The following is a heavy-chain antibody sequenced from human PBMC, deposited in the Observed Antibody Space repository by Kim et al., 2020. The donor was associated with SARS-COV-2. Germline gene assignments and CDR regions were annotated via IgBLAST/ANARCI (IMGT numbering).Heavy chain of an antibody. V-gene: IGHV3-74*01. CDR3: ARGGHYSYYGVDV. CDR2: INGDGSDT. J-gene: IGHJ6*02. CDR1: GFTFRNYW. Sequence: LSLTCAASGFTFRNYWMHWVRQVPGKGLVWVSCINGDGSDTTYADSVKGRFTISRDSAKNTLYLQMNSLRAEDTAVYYCARGGHYSYYGVDVWGQGTTVTVSS.